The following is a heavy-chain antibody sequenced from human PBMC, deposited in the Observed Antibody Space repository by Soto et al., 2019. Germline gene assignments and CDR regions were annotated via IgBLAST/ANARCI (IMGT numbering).Heavy chain of an antibody. J-gene: IGHJ4*02. Sequence: PWETLSLTCTVSGASITFGGYSWSWIRQTPGKGLEWIGYINHLETTFYNPSFESRLTLSIDRAKNQFSLQLHSMSAADRAVYFCARGGGSDSFDYWGQGILVTVSS. V-gene: IGHV4-30-2*01. CDR2: INHLETT. CDR1: GASITFGGYS. CDR3: ARGGGSDSFDY. D-gene: IGHD1-26*01.